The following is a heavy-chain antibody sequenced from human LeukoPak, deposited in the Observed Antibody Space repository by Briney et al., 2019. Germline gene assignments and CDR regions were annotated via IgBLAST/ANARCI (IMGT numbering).Heavy chain of an antibody. D-gene: IGHD3-22*01. CDR3: ATDRYYYDSSGYIAFDI. CDR2: FDPEDGET. V-gene: IGHV1-24*01. CDR1: GYTFTGYY. J-gene: IGHJ3*02. Sequence: ASVKVSCKASGYTFTGYYMHWVRRAPGKGLEWMGGFDPEDGETIYAQKFQGRVTMTEGTSTDTAYMELSSLRSEDTAVYYCATDRYYYDSSGYIAFDIWGQGTMVTVSS.